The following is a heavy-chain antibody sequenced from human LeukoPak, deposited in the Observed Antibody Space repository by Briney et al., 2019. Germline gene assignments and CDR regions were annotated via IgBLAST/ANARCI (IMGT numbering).Heavy chain of an antibody. D-gene: IGHD3-22*01. Sequence: PWRSLRLSCTASGFTFGDYAMSWVRQAPGKGLEWVGFIRSKAYGGTTEYAASVKGRFTISRDDSKSIAYLQMNSLKTEDTAVYYCTRVGQVGIVVVDYYYYMDVWGKGTTVTVSS. CDR3: TRVGQVGIVVVDYYYYMDV. V-gene: IGHV3-49*04. J-gene: IGHJ6*03. CDR1: GFTFGDYA. CDR2: IRSKAYGGTT.